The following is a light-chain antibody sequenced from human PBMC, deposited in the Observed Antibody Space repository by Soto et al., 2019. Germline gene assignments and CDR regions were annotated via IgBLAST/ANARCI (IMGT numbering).Light chain of an antibody. V-gene: IGKV3-20*01. CDR2: GAS. CDR3: QQYGSSPYT. CDR1: QSVSSSY. Sequence: EIVLTQSTGTLSLSPGERATLSCRASQSVSSSYLAWYQQKPGQAPRLLIYGASSRATGIPDRFSCSGSGTDFTLTSSRLEPEDFAVYYCQQYGSSPYTFGQGTKLEIK. J-gene: IGKJ2*01.